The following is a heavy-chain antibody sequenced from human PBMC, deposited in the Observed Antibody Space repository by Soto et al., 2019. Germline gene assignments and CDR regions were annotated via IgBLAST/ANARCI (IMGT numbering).Heavy chain of an antibody. Sequence: QVQLVQSGAEVKKPGSSVKVSCKASGGTFSSYAISWVRQAPGQGLEWMGGIIPIFGTANYAQKFQGRVTIPADESTSTAYMELSSLRSEDTAVYYCASAPGGAGYCSSTSCYLDYWGQGTLVTVSS. D-gene: IGHD2-2*01. CDR1: GGTFSSYA. CDR2: IIPIFGTA. V-gene: IGHV1-69*01. CDR3: ASAPGGAGYCSSTSCYLDY. J-gene: IGHJ4*02.